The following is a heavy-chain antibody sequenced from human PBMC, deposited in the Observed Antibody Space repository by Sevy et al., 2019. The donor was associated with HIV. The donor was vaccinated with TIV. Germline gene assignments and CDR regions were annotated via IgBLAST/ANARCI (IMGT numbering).Heavy chain of an antibody. Sequence: GGALRLSCAASGFTFSSYWMSWVRQAPGKGLEWVANIKQDGSEKYYVDSVKGRLTISRDNAKNSLYLQMNSLRAEDTAVYYCASGSIAAAGRNMDVWGQGTTVTVSS. CDR1: GFTFSSYW. D-gene: IGHD6-13*01. CDR3: ASGSIAAAGRNMDV. CDR2: IKQDGSEK. V-gene: IGHV3-7*03. J-gene: IGHJ6*02.